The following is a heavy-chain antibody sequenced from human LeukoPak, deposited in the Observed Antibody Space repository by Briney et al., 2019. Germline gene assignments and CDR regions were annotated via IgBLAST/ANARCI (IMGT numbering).Heavy chain of an antibody. CDR3: ARDLSWNYGDF. V-gene: IGHV3-74*01. D-gene: IGHD1-7*01. J-gene: IGHJ4*02. CDR1: GFTFSSYW. CDR2: VNPDGTFT. Sequence: GRSLRLSCAASGFTFSSYWIHWVRQAPGKGLEWVSRVNPDGTFTNYADSVKGRFTISRDNAKNTVYLQMNSLRVEDTAVYYCARDLSWNYGDFWGQGTLVTVSS.